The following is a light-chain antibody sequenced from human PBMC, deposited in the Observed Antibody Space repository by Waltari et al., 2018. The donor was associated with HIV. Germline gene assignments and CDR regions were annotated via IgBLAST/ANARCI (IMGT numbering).Light chain of an antibody. CDR2: GAS. V-gene: IGKV3-20*01. J-gene: IGKJ4*01. CDR1: QSVRSAS. CDR3: QQYAASPLT. Sequence: EIVLTQSPGTLSLSPGERATLSCRASQSVRSASLAWSQQKPGQAPRLPFYGASSRAPGIPDRFSGSGAVTDFILTISRLEPEDCAVYYCQQYAASPLTFGGGTKVEIK.